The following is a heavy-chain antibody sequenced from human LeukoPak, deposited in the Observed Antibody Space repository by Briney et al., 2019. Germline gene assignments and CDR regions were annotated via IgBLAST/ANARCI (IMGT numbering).Heavy chain of an antibody. V-gene: IGHV4-4*07. Sequence: SETLSLTCTVSGGSISSYYWSWIRQPAGKGLEWIGRIYTSGSTNYSPSLKSRVTMSVDTSKNQFSLKLSSVTAADTAVYYCARRIVVVPAAMPGGFDPWGQGTLVTVSS. CDR2: IYTSGST. CDR1: GGSISSYY. CDR3: ARRIVVVPAAMPGGFDP. D-gene: IGHD2-2*01. J-gene: IGHJ5*02.